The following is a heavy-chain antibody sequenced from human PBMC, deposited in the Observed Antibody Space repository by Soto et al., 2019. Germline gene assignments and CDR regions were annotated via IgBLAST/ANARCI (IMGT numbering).Heavy chain of an antibody. CDR1: GLTFSSYW. Sequence: SLRLSCAASGLTFSSYWMTWVRQAAGKGLEWVANIKEDGSEKYYVDSVKGRFTISRDNAKDSLYLQMNSLRGEDTAVYYCARYFRGSGRYFFDYWGQGTLVTVSS. D-gene: IGHD6-19*01. V-gene: IGHV3-7*03. J-gene: IGHJ4*02. CDR2: IKEDGSEK. CDR3: ARYFRGSGRYFFDY.